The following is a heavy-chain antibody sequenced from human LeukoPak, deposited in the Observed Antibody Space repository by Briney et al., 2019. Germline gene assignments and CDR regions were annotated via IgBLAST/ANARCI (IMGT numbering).Heavy chain of an antibody. V-gene: IGHV3-21*01. CDR1: GFTFTSYT. Sequence: GGSLRLSCAASGFTFTSYTMNWVRQAPGKGLEWVSSISSSDSYIYYADSVKGRFTISRDNAKNSLYLQMNSLRAEDTAVYHCARRYSGSYNFDYWGQGTLVTVSS. CDR2: ISSSDSYI. CDR3: ARRYSGSYNFDY. J-gene: IGHJ4*02. D-gene: IGHD1-26*01.